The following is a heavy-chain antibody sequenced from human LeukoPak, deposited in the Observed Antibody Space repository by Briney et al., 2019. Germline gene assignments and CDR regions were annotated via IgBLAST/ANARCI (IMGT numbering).Heavy chain of an antibody. CDR2: ISGSGGSP. D-gene: IGHD4-17*01. V-gene: IGHV3-23*01. CDR3: AKEIYGDSTGGRFQQ. Sequence: PGGSLRLSCAASGFTFSRYAMGWVPPAPGKGVGWVSDISGSGGSPLYADSVKGRFTLSRDNSKNTLYLQMTSLRAEDTAGYYCAKEIYGDSTGGRFQQWGQGTLVTVSS. CDR1: GFTFSRYA. J-gene: IGHJ1*01.